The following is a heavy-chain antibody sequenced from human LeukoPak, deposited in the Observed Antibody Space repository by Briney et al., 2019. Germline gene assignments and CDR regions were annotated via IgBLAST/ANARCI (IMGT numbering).Heavy chain of an antibody. Sequence: PSETLSLNCAVYGVSFSGYYWSWIRQPPGKGLEWIGEINHSRSTNYNPSLKSRVTISVDTSKNQFSLKLSSVTAADTAVYYCARGRSYYDILTGYSYYFDYWGQGTLVTVSS. J-gene: IGHJ4*02. D-gene: IGHD3-9*01. V-gene: IGHV4-34*01. CDR3: ARGRSYYDILTGYSYYFDY. CDR2: INHSRST. CDR1: GVSFSGYY.